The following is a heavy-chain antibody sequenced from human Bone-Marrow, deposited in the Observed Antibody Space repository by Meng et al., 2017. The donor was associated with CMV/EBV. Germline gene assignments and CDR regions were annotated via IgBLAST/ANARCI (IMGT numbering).Heavy chain of an antibody. CDR3: ARTNHCSSTSCYLGY. D-gene: IGHD2-2*01. J-gene: IGHJ4*02. CDR2: IIPIFGTA. V-gene: IGHV1-69*05. CDR1: GGPCSSYA. Sequence: SGGPCSSYAISWVRQAPGQGLEWMGGIIPIFGTANYAQKFQGRVTITTDESTSTAYMELSSLRSEDTAVYYCARTNHCSSTSCYLGYWGQGTLVTVSS.